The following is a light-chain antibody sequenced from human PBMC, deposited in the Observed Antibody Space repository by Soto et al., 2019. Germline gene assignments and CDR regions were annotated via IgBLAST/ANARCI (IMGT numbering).Light chain of an antibody. V-gene: IGLV2-14*01. CDR2: DVS. CDR3: SSYTSSSTNV. J-gene: IGLJ1*01. Sequence: QSALTQPASVSGSPGQSITISCSGTSSDVGGYDFVSWYQQNPGKAPKLIIYDVSDRPSGVSPRFSGSKSGNTTSLTISGLQAEDEADYYCSSYTSSSTNVFGTGTKLPVL. CDR1: SSDVGGYDF.